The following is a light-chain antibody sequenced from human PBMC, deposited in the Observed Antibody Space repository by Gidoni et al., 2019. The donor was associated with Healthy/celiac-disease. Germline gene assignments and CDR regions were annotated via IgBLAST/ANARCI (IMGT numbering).Light chain of an antibody. V-gene: IGKV1-39*01. CDR1: QSISSY. CDR3: QQSYSTPLT. J-gene: IGKJ4*01. CDR2: DAS. Sequence: DIQMTQSPSSLSASVGDRVTITCRASQSISSYLNWYQQKPGKAPKLLIYDASSLQSGVPSRCSGSGSGTDFTLTTSSLQPEDFATYYCQQSYSTPLTFGGGTKVEIK.